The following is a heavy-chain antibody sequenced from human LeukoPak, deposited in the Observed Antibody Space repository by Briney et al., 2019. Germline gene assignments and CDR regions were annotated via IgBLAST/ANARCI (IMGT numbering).Heavy chain of an antibody. V-gene: IGHV3-30*18. CDR3: AKSGSFPGYGPSDYYYYMDV. D-gene: IGHD2-15*01. CDR1: GFTFSSYS. CDR2: ISYDGSNK. Sequence: RAGGSLRLSCAASGFTFSSYSMNWVRQAPGKGLEWVAIISYDGSNKYYADSVKGRFTISRDNSKNTLYLQMNSLRAEDTAVYYCAKSGSFPGYGPSDYYYYMDVWGKGTTVTISS. J-gene: IGHJ6*03.